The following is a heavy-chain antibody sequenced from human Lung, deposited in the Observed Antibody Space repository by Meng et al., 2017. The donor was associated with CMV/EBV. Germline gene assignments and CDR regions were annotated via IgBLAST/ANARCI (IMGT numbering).Heavy chain of an antibody. CDR3: LRRSGGSV. V-gene: IGHV4-4*02. D-gene: IGHD5-12*01. CDR1: GDSITNHNW. J-gene: IGHJ1*01. CDR2: IPHRGSS. Sequence: VQVRAWGPALEKPSTTLSLTCAVSGDSITNHNWWARFRQPPGKGLEWIGEIPHRGSSAYNPSLKSRFSMSIDKSKNQFSLKLTSVTAADTAVYHCLRRSGGSVWGQGTLVTVSS.